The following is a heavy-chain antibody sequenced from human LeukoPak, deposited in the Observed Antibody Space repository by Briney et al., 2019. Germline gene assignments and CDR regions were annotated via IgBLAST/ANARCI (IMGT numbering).Heavy chain of an antibody. D-gene: IGHD5-24*01. CDR3: ARDRRDGNNLAFHFDY. Sequence: GGSLRLSCAASGFTFSSYAFSWVRQAPGKGLEWVAILSYDDTNEYYADSVAGRFTISRDNSKNTLYLQMNSLRPDDTAVYYCARDRRDGNNLAFHFDYWGQGTLVTVSS. J-gene: IGHJ4*02. CDR1: GFTFSSYA. CDR2: LSYDDTNE. V-gene: IGHV3-30*03.